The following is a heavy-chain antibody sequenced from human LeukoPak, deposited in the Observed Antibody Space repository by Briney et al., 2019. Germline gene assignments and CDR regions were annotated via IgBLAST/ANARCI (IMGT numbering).Heavy chain of an antibody. CDR1: EFVFSDYY. CDR3: AREMEGDYGSGTFFDL. D-gene: IGHD3-10*01. Sequence: KPGGSLRLSCAASEFVFSDYYMSWIRQAPGKGLEWVSYISDSGSTIYYADSVKGRFTISRDNVKNSLYLQMNGLRAEDTAVYYCAREMEGDYGSGTFFDLWGQGNVVTVSS. V-gene: IGHV3-11*01. J-gene: IGHJ4*02. CDR2: ISDSGSTI.